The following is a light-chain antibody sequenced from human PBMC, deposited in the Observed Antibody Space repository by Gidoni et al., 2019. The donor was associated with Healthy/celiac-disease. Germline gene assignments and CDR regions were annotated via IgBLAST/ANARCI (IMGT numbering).Light chain of an antibody. Sequence: DIQMTQSPSTLSASVGDRVTITCRASQSISSWLAWYQQKPGTAPKLLIDKASSLESGVPSRFSGSGSGTEFTLTISSLQPDDFATYYCQQYNSYSWTFGQGTKVEIK. CDR2: KAS. CDR1: QSISSW. V-gene: IGKV1-5*03. J-gene: IGKJ1*01. CDR3: QQYNSYSWT.